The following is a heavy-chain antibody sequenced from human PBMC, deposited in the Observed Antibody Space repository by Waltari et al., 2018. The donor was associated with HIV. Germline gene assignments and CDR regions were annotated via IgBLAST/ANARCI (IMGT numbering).Heavy chain of an antibody. V-gene: IGHV5-51*01. D-gene: IGHD3-9*01. CDR1: GYKFNTYW. CDR2: LNPRNSGT. Sequence: EVQLVQSRKEIKKPGESLKISCKGSGYKFNTYWIGWVRQMPGKGLEWMGVLNPRNSGTRYSLTSQGHVTSSADTSVTTAYLHGRSLKASDTAKDDCVVGPHYFDGPEGRGRLDYFQNWGQGTLVTVSS. J-gene: IGHJ1*01. CDR3: VVGPHYFDGPEGRGRLDYFQN.